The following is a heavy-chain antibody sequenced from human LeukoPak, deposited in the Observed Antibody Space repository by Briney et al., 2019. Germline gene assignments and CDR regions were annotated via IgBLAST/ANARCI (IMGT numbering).Heavy chain of an antibody. V-gene: IGHV4-61*02. D-gene: IGHD1-26*01. J-gene: IGHJ3*02. CDR2: FYTSGGT. CDR3: ARDRGIVGATNEPDAFDI. CDR1: GYSISSGYY. Sequence: SETLSLTCAVSGYSISSGYYWNWIRQPAGKGLEWIGRFYTSGGTNYNPSLKSRVTISVETSKNQVSLKLSSVTAADTAVYYCARDRGIVGATNEPDAFDIWGQGTMVTVSS.